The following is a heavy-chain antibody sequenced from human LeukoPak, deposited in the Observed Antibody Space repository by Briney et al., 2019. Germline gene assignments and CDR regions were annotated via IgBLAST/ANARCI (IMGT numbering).Heavy chain of an antibody. CDR1: GFTFSHFW. Sequence: PGGSLRLSFAASGFTFSHFWMSWVRQAPGKGREWVAYIKKTGSETYYVDSVKGRFTITRDNTRNSLFLQMYSLRAEDTAAYFCAREDGYCSGGNCYSYFDSWGQGTLVTVSS. CDR2: IKKTGSET. J-gene: IGHJ4*02. D-gene: IGHD2-15*01. CDR3: AREDGYCSGGNCYSYFDS. V-gene: IGHV3-7*01.